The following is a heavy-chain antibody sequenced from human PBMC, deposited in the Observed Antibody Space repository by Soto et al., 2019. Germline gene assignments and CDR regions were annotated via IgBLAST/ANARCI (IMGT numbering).Heavy chain of an antibody. Sequence: QVQLVESGGGLVMPGGSLRLSCAASGFTLSDYYIFWIRQAPGKGLEWVSYISSSGSIINYADSVKGRFTISRDNAKKSLHLRMNSLTAGDTAVYFCAREFCTANSCYSMVLDVWGQGTMVTVSS. CDR3: AREFCTANSCYSMVLDV. CDR2: ISSSGSII. J-gene: IGHJ3*01. D-gene: IGHD3-22*01. CDR1: GFTLSDYY. V-gene: IGHV3-11*01.